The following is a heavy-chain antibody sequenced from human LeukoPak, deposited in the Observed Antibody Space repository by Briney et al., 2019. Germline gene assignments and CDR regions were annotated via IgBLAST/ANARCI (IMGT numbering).Heavy chain of an antibody. J-gene: IGHJ4*02. V-gene: IGHV1-24*01. CDR2: FGPEDGET. D-gene: IGHD3-10*01. Sequence: ASVKVSCKVFGYTLTELSMHWVRQAPGKGLEWMGGFGPEDGETIYAQKFQGRVTMTEDTSTDTAYMELSSLRSEDTAVYYCATHGSGSGSYVEAYYFDYWGQGTLVTVSS. CDR1: GYTLTELS. CDR3: ATHGSGSGSYVEAYYFDY.